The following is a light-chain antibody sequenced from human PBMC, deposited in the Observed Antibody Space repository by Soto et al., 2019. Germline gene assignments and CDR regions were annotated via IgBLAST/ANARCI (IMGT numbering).Light chain of an antibody. CDR2: EVS. V-gene: IGLV2-8*01. J-gene: IGLJ1*01. Sequence: QTVQTQPPSASGSPGQSVTISCTGTSSGVDGYNYVSWYKQHPDKAPKHMINEVSKRPSGVPDRFSGSKSGNTASLTVSGLQAEDEADNYFISYEGTNSYVFGTGTKVTVL. CDR3: ISYEGTNSYV. CDR1: SSGVDGYNY.